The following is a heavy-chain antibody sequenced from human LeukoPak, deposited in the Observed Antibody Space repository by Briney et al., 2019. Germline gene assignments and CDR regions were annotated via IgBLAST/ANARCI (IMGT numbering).Heavy chain of an antibody. CDR3: AKDLMRDRWFGES. CDR2: IRYDGNDK. V-gene: IGHV3-30*02. J-gene: IGHJ5*02. D-gene: IGHD3-10*01. Sequence: GGSLRLSCAASGFTFSYYGMHWVRQAPGKGLEWVAFIRYDGNDKSYADSVKGRFTISRDTSKNTLYLQMNSLRTEDTAVYYCAKDLMRDRWFGESWGQGTLVTVSS. CDR1: GFTFSYYG.